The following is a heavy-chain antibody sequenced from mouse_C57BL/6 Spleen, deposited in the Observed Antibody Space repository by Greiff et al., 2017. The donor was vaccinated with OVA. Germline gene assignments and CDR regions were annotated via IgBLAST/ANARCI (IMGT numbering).Heavy chain of an antibody. CDR3: ARGGYGNYEAWFAY. CDR1: GFTFSSYA. CDR2: ISDGGSYT. Sequence: EVQGVESGGGLVKPGGSLKLSCAASGFTFSSYAMSWVRQTPEKRLEWVATISDGGSYTYYPDNVKGRFTISRDNAKNNLYLQMSHLKSEDTAMYYCARGGYGNYEAWFAYWGQGTLVTVSA. J-gene: IGHJ3*01. V-gene: IGHV5-4*01. D-gene: IGHD2-10*02.